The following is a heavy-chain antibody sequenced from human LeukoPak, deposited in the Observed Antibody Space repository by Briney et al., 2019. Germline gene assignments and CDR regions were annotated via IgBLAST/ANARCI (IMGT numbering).Heavy chain of an antibody. Sequence: ASVKVSCKASGYTFTSYYMHWVRQAPGQGLEWMGIINPSGGSTSYAQKFQGRVTMTRDTSISTAYMELSRLRSDDTAVYYCARGAPDIVVVPAAIAPFYWGQGTLVTVSS. CDR1: GYTFTSYY. V-gene: IGHV1-46*01. CDR3: ARGAPDIVVVPAAIAPFY. J-gene: IGHJ4*02. CDR2: INPSGGST. D-gene: IGHD2-2*02.